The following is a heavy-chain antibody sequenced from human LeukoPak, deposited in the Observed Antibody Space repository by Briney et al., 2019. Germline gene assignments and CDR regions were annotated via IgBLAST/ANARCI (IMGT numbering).Heavy chain of an antibody. CDR2: INPSGGST. CDR3: ARAYRSGNSYHFDY. V-gene: IGHV1-46*01. D-gene: IGHD3-10*01. J-gene: IGHJ4*02. CDR1: GYTFTNYY. Sequence: GASVKVSCKTSGYTFTNYYMHWVRQAPGQGLEWMGIINPSGGSTTYAQKFQGRVTMTTDTSTSTVYMDLSSLRSEDTAIYYCARAYRSGNSYHFDYWGQGTLVTVSS.